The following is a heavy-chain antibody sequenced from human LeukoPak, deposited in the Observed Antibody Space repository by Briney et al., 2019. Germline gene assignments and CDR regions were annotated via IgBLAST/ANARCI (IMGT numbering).Heavy chain of an antibody. CDR1: GGSISSSSYY. D-gene: IGHD1-1*01. CDR2: IYYSGTT. J-gene: IGHJ6*03. Sequence: SDTLTITCTVTGGSISSSSYYWGWIRQPPGNGPERIGTIYYSGTTYYNPSLKSRVTISADTSKNHISLKLSSVTAADTAVYYCARPGHSYYYMDVWGKGTTVTVSS. CDR3: ARPGHSYYYMDV. V-gene: IGHV4-39*02.